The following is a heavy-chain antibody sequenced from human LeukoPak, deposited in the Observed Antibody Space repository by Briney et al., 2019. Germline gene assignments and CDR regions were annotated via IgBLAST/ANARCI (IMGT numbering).Heavy chain of an antibody. CDR1: GGSISSSSYY. CDR2: IYYSGST. V-gene: IGHV4-39*01. CDR3: ARRGLQLVRGGFDY. Sequence: PSETLSLTCTVSGGSISSSSYYWGWIRQPPGKGLEWVGSIYYSGSTYYNPSLKSRVTISVDTSKNQFSLKLSSVTAADTAVYYCARRGLQLVRGGFDYWGQGTLVTVSS. J-gene: IGHJ4*02. D-gene: IGHD6-13*01.